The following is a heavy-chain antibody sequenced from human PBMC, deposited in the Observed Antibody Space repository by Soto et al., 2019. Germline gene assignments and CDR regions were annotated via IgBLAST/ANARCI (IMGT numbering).Heavy chain of an antibody. CDR1: GFTFSSYA. Sequence: QVQLVESGGGVVQPGRSLRLSCAASGFTFSSYAMHWVRQAPGKGLEWVAVISYDGSNKYYADSVKGRFTISRDNSKNTLYLQMNSLRAEDTAVYYCASSVWFGELLSIDYWGQGTLVTVSS. V-gene: IGHV3-30-3*01. CDR3: ASSVWFGELLSIDY. D-gene: IGHD3-10*01. J-gene: IGHJ4*02. CDR2: ISYDGSNK.